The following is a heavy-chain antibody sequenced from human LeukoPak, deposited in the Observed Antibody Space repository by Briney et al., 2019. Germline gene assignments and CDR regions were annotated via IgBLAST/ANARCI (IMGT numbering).Heavy chain of an antibody. CDR1: GFTFSGSA. D-gene: IGHD3-3*01. CDR3: AKGIRFLEWLQATYYYYYYMDV. CDR2: ISGSGGST. J-gene: IGHJ6*03. V-gene: IGHV3-23*01. Sequence: GGSLRLSCAASGFTFSGSAMHWVRQAPGKGLEWVSAISGSGGSTYYADSVKGRFTISRDNSKNTLYLQMNSLRAEDTAVYYCAKGIRFLEWLQATYYYYYYMDVWGKGTTVTVSS.